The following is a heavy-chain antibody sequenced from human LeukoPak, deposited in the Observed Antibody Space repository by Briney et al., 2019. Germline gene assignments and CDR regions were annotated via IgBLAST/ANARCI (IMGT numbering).Heavy chain of an antibody. CDR1: GFTFSNVW. V-gene: IGHV3-15*01. D-gene: IGHD3-10*01. J-gene: IGHJ3*02. CDR3: TTAVIRGLNAFDI. Sequence: GGSLRLSCAASGFTFSNVWMNWVRQAPGKGLEWVGRIKSKADGGTTNYAAPVNGRFTISRDDSKNTLYLQMNSLKTEDTAMYYCTTAVIRGLNAFDIWGQGTMVTVSS. CDR2: IKSKADGGTT.